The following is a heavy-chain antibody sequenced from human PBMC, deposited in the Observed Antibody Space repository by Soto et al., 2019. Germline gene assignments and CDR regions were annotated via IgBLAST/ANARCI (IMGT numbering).Heavy chain of an antibody. CDR3: ARADYTSSWYGGFDY. Sequence: QVQLQESGPGLVKPSQTLSLTCIVSGGSISNGAYYWSWIRQHPGKGLEWIGFVYYTRTTYYNPSLNSRLTISVDTSKRQVSLKLSSVTAADTAVYYCARADYTSSWYGGFDYWGQGILDTVSS. V-gene: IGHV4-31*03. CDR2: VYYTRTT. J-gene: IGHJ4*02. D-gene: IGHD6-13*01. CDR1: GGSISNGAYY.